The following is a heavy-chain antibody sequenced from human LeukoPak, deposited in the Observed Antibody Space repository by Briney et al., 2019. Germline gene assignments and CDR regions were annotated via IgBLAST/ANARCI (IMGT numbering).Heavy chain of an antibody. Sequence: PGGSLRLSCAASGFTFCRYAMSCVPQAPGKGLEWVSAFGGSGGSTYYADAVKGRFTISRDNSKNTLYLQMNSLRAEDTAVYYCAKDRGHYCRSSSCYPDAFDIWGQGTMVTVSS. CDR2: FGGSGGST. CDR3: AKDRGHYCRSSSCYPDAFDI. D-gene: IGHD2-2*01. V-gene: IGHV3-23*01. J-gene: IGHJ3*02. CDR1: GFTFCRYA.